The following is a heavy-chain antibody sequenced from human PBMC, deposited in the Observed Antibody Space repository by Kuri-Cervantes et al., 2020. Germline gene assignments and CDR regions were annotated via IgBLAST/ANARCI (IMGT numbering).Heavy chain of an antibody. J-gene: IGHJ3*02. V-gene: IGHV1-18*01. Sequence: ASVKVSCKASGYTFTSYGISWVRQAPGQGLEWMGWISAYNGDTNYAQKFQGRVTITRDTSASTAYMELSSLRSEDTAVYYCARVPNWRTIVGATGRAFDIWGQGTMVTVSS. CDR3: ARVPNWRTIVGATGRAFDI. CDR1: GYTFTSYG. CDR2: ISAYNGDT. D-gene: IGHD1-26*01.